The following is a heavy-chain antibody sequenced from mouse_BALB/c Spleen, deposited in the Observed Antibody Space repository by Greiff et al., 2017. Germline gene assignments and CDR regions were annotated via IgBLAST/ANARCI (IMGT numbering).Heavy chain of an antibody. V-gene: IGHV4-1*02. J-gene: IGHJ1*01. D-gene: IGHD2-1*01. CDR3: ARPDYYGNYWYFDV. CDR1: GFDFSRYW. CDR2: INPDSSTI. Sequence: EVQLQQSGGGLVQPGGSLKLSCAASGFDFSRYWLSWVRQAPGKGLEWIGEINPDSSTINYTPSLKDKFIISRDNAKNTLYLQMSKVRSEDTALYYCARPDYYGNYWYFDVWGAGTTVTVSS.